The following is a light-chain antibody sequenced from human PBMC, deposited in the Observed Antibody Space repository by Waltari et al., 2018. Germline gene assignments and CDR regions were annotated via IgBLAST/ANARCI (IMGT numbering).Light chain of an antibody. Sequence: QSALTQPPSASGSPGQSVTISCTGPSSDVGGYNYVSWYQQHPGKSPKRLLYEVTKRPSGLPDRFSGSKSGNTASLTVSGLQADDEADYYCSSYAGTSTFYVFGTGTEVTVL. CDR3: SSYAGTSTFYV. V-gene: IGLV2-8*01. J-gene: IGLJ1*01. CDR1: SSDVGGYNY. CDR2: EVT.